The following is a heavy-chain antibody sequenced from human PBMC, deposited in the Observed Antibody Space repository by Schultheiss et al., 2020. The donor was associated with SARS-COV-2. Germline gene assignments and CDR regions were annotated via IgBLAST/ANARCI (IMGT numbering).Heavy chain of an antibody. CDR2: IYTSGST. Sequence: SETLSLTCTVSGGSISSGSYYWGWIRQPAGKGLEWIGRIYTSGSTNYNPSLKSRVTMSVDTSKNQFSLKLSSVTAADTAVYYCARDSGYSSGWSPGPGLYYYYYGMDVWGQGTTVTVSS. J-gene: IGHJ6*02. D-gene: IGHD6-19*01. CDR1: GGSISSGSYY. V-gene: IGHV4-61*02. CDR3: ARDSGYSSGWSPGPGLYYYYYGMDV.